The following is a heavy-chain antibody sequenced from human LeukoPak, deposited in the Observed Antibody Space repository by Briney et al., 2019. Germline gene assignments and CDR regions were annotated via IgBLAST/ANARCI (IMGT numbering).Heavy chain of an antibody. CDR1: GDSSSSSIYY. D-gene: IGHD6-19*01. V-gene: IGHV4-39*07. CDR3: AAEARYSSGWFPEESNSNWFDP. Sequence: SETLSLTCAVSGDSSSSSIYYWGWLRQPPGKGLEWIGSIDYSGSTYYNPSLKSRATISIDTSKNQLSLKLSSVTAADTAVYYCAAEARYSSGWFPEESNSNWFDPWGQGTLVTVSS. CDR2: IDYSGST. J-gene: IGHJ5*02.